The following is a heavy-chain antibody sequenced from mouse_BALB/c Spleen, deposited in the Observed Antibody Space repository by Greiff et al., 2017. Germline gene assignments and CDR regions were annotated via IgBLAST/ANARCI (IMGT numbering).Heavy chain of an antibody. J-gene: IGHJ2*01. CDR2: ISSGGSYT. CDR1: GFTFSSYA. Sequence: VKLVESGGGLVKPGGSLKLSCAASGFTFSSYAMSWVRQTPEKRLEWVATISSGGSYTYYPDSVKGRFTISRDNAKNTLYLQMSSLRSEDTAMYYCARRDLLWLPNFDYWGQGTTLTVSS. V-gene: IGHV5-9-3*01. CDR3: ARRDLLWLPNFDY. D-gene: IGHD2-2*01.